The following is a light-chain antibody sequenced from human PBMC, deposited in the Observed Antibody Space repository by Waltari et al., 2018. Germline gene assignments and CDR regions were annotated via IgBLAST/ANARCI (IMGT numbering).Light chain of an antibody. CDR1: ESIYTY. CDR2: GAS. CDR3: QQSHSFLYT. Sequence: DIYLPQSPSSLSASVGDSVTFPCRANESIYTYLNWYKQTPGKAPKLLIYGASTLESGVPSRFSGSGSGTDFTLTISSVQPEDFATYYCQQSHSFLYTFGQGTKVEIK. V-gene: IGKV1-39*01. J-gene: IGKJ2*01.